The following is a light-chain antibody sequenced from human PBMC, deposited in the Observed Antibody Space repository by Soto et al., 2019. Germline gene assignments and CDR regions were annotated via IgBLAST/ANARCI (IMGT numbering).Light chain of an antibody. CDR1: PNY. J-gene: IGLJ1*01. CDR3: RSIAGGCASNG. V-gene: IGLV2-11*01. Sequence: QSALTQPRSVSGSPGLSVTISCSGAPNYVSWYQQHPGKAPKLMIYDVTKRPSGVPDRFSGSKSGSTASLTISGLHAEDDVDYPCRSIAGGCASNGCGGGSKGTVL. CDR2: DVT.